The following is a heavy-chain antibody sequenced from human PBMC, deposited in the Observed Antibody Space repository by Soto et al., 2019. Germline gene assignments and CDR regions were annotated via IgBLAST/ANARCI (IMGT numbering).Heavy chain of an antibody. D-gene: IGHD2-15*01. J-gene: IGHJ4*02. V-gene: IGHV3-7*01. CDR2: IKQDGSER. Sequence: PGGSLRLSCAASGFTFSNYWMTWVRQPPGKGLEWVADIKQDGSERYYVDSVKGRFTISRDNGKNSLYLQMNSLSAEDTAVYYCARDMGYCSGGSCFPPDYWGLGTLVTVSS. CDR3: ARDMGYCSGGSCFPPDY. CDR1: GFTFSNYW.